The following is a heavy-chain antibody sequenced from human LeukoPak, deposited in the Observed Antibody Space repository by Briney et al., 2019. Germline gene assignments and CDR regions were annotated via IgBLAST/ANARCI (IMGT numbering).Heavy chain of an antibody. CDR1: GFTFSSYG. CDR2: ISYDGSNK. V-gene: IGHV3-30*18. CDR3: AKGSGWFRY. D-gene: IGHD6-19*01. Sequence: GGSLRLSCAASGFTFSSYGMHWVRQAPGKGLEWVAVISYDGSNKYYADSVKGRFTISRDNSKNTLYLQMNSLRAEDTAVYYCAKGSGWFRYWGQGTLVTVSS. J-gene: IGHJ4*02.